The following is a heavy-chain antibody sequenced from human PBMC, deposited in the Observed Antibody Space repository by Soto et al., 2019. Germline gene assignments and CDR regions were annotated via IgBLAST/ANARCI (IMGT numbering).Heavy chain of an antibody. CDR2: ISAYNGNT. Sequence: QVQLVQSGAEVKKPGASVKVSCKASGYTFTSYGISWVRQAPGQGLEWMGWISAYNGNTNYAQKLQGRVTMTTDTSTSTAYMELRSLRSDVTAVYYCARRGARRIYYYYGMDVWGQGTTVTVSS. CDR1: GYTFTSYG. D-gene: IGHD1-26*01. CDR3: ARRGARRIYYYYGMDV. J-gene: IGHJ6*02. V-gene: IGHV1-18*01.